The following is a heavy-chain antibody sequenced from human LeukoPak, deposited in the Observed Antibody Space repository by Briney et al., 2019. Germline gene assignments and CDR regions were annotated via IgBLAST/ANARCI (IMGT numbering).Heavy chain of an antibody. CDR1: GGSFNGYY. CDR3: ARVAVATIPHIVVVTAIHWFGP. J-gene: IGHJ5*02. V-gene: IGHV4-34*01. CDR2: ISHSGGT. D-gene: IGHD2-21*02. Sequence: PSETLSLTCAIYGGSFNGYYWNWIRQPPGKRLEWIGEISHSGGTNYNPSLKSRVTISGDTSKNQFSLKLSSVTAADTAVYYCARVAVATIPHIVVVTAIHWFGPWGQGTLVTVSS.